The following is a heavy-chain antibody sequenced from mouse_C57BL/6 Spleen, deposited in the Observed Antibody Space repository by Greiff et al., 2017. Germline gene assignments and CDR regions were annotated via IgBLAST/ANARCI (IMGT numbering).Heavy chain of an antibody. CDR1: GYTFTSYW. J-gene: IGHJ2*01. D-gene: IGHD3-2*02. CDR2: IDPSDSET. CDR3: ARGDSSGYLCYFDY. Sequence: QVQLQQPGAELVRPGSSVKLSCKASGYTFTSYWMHWVKQRPIQGLEWIGNIDPSDSETHYNQKFKDKATLTVDKSSSTAYMQLSSLTSEDSAVYDCARGDSSGYLCYFDYWGKGTTLAVSS. V-gene: IGHV1-52*01.